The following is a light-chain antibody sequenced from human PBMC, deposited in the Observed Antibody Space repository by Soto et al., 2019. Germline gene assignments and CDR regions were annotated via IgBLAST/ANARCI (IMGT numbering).Light chain of an antibody. Sequence: EIVLTQSPGTLSLSPGERATLSCRASQSLGTYLAWYQQAAGHSHRLLIYHASSRVTGIPDRFSGSGSGTDFTLTISRLEPEDSAVYYCQQYGFSPAEVYTFGQGTKLEIK. CDR1: QSLGTY. J-gene: IGKJ2*01. CDR2: HAS. V-gene: IGKV3-20*01. CDR3: QQYGFSPAEVYT.